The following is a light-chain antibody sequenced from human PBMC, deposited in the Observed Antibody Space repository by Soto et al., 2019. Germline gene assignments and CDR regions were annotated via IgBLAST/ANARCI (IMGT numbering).Light chain of an antibody. J-gene: IGLJ2*01. CDR3: AAWDASLFGPV. Sequence: QSVLAQPPSASGTPGQRVTISCSGSSSNIGSNPVNWFQQLPGTAPKLLIYGTNQRPSGVPDRFSGSKSGTSASLAISGLQSEDEADYYCAAWDASLFGPVFGGGTKLTVL. V-gene: IGLV1-44*01. CDR2: GTN. CDR1: SSNIGSNP.